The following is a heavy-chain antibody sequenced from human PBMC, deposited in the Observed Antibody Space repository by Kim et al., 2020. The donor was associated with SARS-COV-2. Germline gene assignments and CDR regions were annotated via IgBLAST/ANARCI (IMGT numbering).Heavy chain of an antibody. CDR1: GGTFSSYA. J-gene: IGHJ6*02. Sequence: SVKVSCKASGGTFSSYAISWVRQAPGQGLEWMGRIIPILGIANYAQKFQGRVTITADKSTSTAYMELSSLRSEDTAVYYCAREKPSLGINDYYGMDVWGQGTTVTVSS. CDR2: IIPILGIA. D-gene: IGHD7-27*01. CDR3: AREKPSLGINDYYGMDV. V-gene: IGHV1-69*04.